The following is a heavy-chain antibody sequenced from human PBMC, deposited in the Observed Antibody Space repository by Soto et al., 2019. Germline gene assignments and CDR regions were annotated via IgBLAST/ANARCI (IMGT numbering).Heavy chain of an antibody. CDR2: VYYSGST. CDR1: GGSISSSNYY. J-gene: IGHJ4*02. Sequence: SETLSLTCTVSGGSISSSNYYWGWIRQPPGKGLEWIGSVYYSGSTYYNPSLKNRVTISVATSKNQFSLKLSSVTAADTAVYYCARHPHDYGDYYFDYWGQGTLVTVSS. V-gene: IGHV4-39*01. CDR3: ARHPHDYGDYYFDY. D-gene: IGHD4-17*01.